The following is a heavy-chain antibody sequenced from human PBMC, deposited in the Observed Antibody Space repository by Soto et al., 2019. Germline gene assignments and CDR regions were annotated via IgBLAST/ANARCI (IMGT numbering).Heavy chain of an antibody. CDR2: IYYSGST. J-gene: IGHJ6*02. Sequence: SETLSLTCTVSGGSISSGGYYWSWIRQHPGKGLEWIGYIYYSGSTYCNPSLKSRVTISVDTSKNQFSLKLSSVTAADTAVYYCAGLWFWELSEQYGMDVWGQGTTVTVSS. V-gene: IGHV4-31*03. CDR1: GGSISSGGYY. CDR3: AGLWFWELSEQYGMDV. D-gene: IGHD3-10*01.